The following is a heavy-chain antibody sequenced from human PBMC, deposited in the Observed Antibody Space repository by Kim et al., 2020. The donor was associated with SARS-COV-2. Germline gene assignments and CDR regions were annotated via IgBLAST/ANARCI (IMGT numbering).Heavy chain of an antibody. J-gene: IGHJ4*02. CDR1: GFTFSSYA. V-gene: IGHV3-23*01. CDR2: ISGSGGST. Sequence: GGSLRLSCAASGFTFSSYAMSWVRQAPGKGLEWVSAISGSGGSTYYADSVKGRFTISRDNSKNTLYLQMNSLRAEDTAVYYCAKESTFGGVIAMYYFDYWGQGTLVTVSS. D-gene: IGHD3-16*02. CDR3: AKESTFGGVIAMYYFDY.